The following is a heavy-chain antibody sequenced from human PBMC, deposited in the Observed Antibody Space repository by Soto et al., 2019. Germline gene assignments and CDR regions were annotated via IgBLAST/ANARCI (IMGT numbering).Heavy chain of an antibody. V-gene: IGHV3-48*02. J-gene: IGHJ4*03. Sequence: GGSLRLSCAASGFTFSSYSMNWVRQAPGKGLEWVSYISSSSSTIYYADSVKGRFTISRDNAKNSLYLQMNSLRDEDTAVYYCGLYYDFWSAIPYWGQGTMVTVSS. CDR2: ISSSSSTI. CDR3: GLYYDFWSAIPY. CDR1: GFTFSSYS. D-gene: IGHD3-3*01.